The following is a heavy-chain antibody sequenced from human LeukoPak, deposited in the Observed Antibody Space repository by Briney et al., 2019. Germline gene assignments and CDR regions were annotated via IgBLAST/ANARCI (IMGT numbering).Heavy chain of an antibody. CDR2: ISVYNGKT. J-gene: IGHJ5*02. CDR3: TRDLKSDYKNVDGISRFDP. Sequence: ASVKVSCKASGYTFDNYGISWVRQAPGQGLEWMGWISVYNGKTKYARKFEGRFTVSADTSTATGYMELRGLTSDDTATYYCTRDLKSDYKNVDGISRFDPWGQGTLVTVS. V-gene: IGHV1-18*01. D-gene: IGHD4-11*01. CDR1: GYTFDNYG.